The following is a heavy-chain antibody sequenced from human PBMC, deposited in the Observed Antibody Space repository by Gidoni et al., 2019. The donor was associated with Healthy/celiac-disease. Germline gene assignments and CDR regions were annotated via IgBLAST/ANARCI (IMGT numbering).Heavy chain of an antibody. V-gene: IGHV3-21*01. CDR2: ISSSSSYI. D-gene: IGHD3-22*01. J-gene: IGHJ5*02. CDR3: ARGNYDSSGYYYNWFDP. CDR1: GFPFSSSS. Sequence: EVQLVESGGGLVKPGGSLRLSFAASGFPFSSSSMNWVRQAPGKGREWVSSISSSSSYIYYADAVKGRFTISRDNAKNSLYLQMNSLRAEDTAVYYCARGNYDSSGYYYNWFDPWGQGTLVTVSS.